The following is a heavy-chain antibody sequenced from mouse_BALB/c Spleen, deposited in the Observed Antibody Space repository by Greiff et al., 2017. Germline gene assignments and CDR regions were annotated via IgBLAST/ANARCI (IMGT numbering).Heavy chain of an antibody. CDR2: IDPANGNT. Sequence: EVKLQESGAELVKPGASVKLSCTASGFNIKDSYMHWVKQRPEQGLEWIGRIDPANGNTKYDPKFQGKATITADTSSNTAYLQLSSLTSEDTAVYYCARDWRTGDYWGQGTTLTVSS. J-gene: IGHJ2*01. CDR1: GFNIKDSY. V-gene: IGHV14-3*02. D-gene: IGHD4-1*01. CDR3: ARDWRTGDY.